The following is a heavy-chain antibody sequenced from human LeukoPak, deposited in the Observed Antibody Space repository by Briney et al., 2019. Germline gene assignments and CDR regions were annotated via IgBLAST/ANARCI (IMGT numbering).Heavy chain of an antibody. CDR1: GFTVSSNY. CDR2: IYSGGST. J-gene: IGHJ3*02. CDR3: ARGRVRYDFWSGYSNGGAFDI. Sequence: PGGSLRLSCAASGFTVSSNYMSWVRQAPGKGLEWVSVIYSGGSTFYADSVKGRFTISRDNSKNTLYLQMNSLRAEDTAVYYCARGRVRYDFWSGYSNGGAFDIWGQGTMVTVSS. V-gene: IGHV3-53*01. D-gene: IGHD3-3*01.